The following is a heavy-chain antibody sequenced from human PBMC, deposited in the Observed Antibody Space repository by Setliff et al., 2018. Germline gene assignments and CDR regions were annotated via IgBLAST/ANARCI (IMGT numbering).Heavy chain of an antibody. J-gene: IGHJ4*02. D-gene: IGHD3-10*01. Sequence: SETLSLTCAVYGDSFSDYYWSWICQPPGKGLEWIGEINHRGSTNYSPSLRSRVTMSVDSSKKQLSLKLTTVTAADTAVYFCARHLLVQGTYHFDYWGQGSPVTVSS. CDR3: ARHLLVQGTYHFDY. V-gene: IGHV4-34*01. CDR2: INHRGST. CDR1: GDSFSDYY.